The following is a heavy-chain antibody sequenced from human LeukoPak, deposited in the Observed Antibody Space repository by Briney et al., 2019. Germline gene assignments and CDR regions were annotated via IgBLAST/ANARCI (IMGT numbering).Heavy chain of an antibody. J-gene: IGHJ3*02. Sequence: PGGSLRLSCAASGFTFSSYAMHWVRQAPGKGLEWVAVISYDGSNKYYADSVKGRFTISRDNSKNTLYLQMNSLRAEDTAVYYCRGELKAFDIWGQGTMVTVSS. CDR2: ISYDGSNK. CDR1: GFTFSSYA. CDR3: RGELKAFDI. D-gene: IGHD1-26*01. V-gene: IGHV3-30-3*01.